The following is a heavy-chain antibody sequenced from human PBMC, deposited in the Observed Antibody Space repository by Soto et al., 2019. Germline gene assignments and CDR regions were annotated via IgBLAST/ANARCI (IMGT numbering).Heavy chain of an antibody. CDR3: ATPDYVGNEGAFDI. CDR2: IYYSGST. CDR1: GGSISSSNYY. Sequence: QLQLQESGPGLVKPSETLSLTCIVSGGSISSSNYYWGWIRQPPGKGLEWIGCIYYSGSTYYNPALTWRVPIFVDTSKNPFSLNLTSVTAADTAVYYCATPDYVGNEGAFDIWGQGTRVTVSS. V-gene: IGHV4-39*01. J-gene: IGHJ3*02. D-gene: IGHD4-17*01.